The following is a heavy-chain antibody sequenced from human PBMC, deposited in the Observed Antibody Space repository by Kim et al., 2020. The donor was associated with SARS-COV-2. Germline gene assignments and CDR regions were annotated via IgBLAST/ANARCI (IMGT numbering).Heavy chain of an antibody. Sequence: SVKGRVTSSRDNARNTLYLQMNSLRAEDTAVYYCVGYYDYVWGSYRYDYWGQGTLVTVSS. J-gene: IGHJ4*02. V-gene: IGHV3-23*01. D-gene: IGHD3-16*02. CDR3: VGYYDYVWGSYRYDY.